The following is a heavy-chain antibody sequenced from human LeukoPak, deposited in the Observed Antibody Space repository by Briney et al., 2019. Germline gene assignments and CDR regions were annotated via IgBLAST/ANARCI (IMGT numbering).Heavy chain of an antibody. V-gene: IGHV4-34*01. J-gene: IGHJ4*02. CDR2: INHSGST. Sequence: PSETLSLTCAVYGGSFSGYYWSWIRQPPGKGLEWIGEINHSGSTNYNPSLKSRVTISVDTSKNQFSLKLSSVTAADTAVYYCARSTTDNYFDYWGQGTLVTVSS. CDR1: GGSFSGYY. D-gene: IGHD4-11*01. CDR3: ARSTTDNYFDY.